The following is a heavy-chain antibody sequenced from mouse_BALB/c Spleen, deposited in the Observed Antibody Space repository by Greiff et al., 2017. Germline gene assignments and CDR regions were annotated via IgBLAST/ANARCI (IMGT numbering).Heavy chain of an antibody. CDR1: GFTFSSFG. V-gene: IGHV5-17*02. Sequence: EVKLQESGGGLVQPGGSRKLSCAASGFTFSSFGMHWVRQAPEKGLEWVAYISSGSSTIYYADTVKGRFTISRDNPKNTLFLQMTSLRSEDTAMYYCARWVRSYAMDYWGQGTSVTVSS. D-gene: IGHD1-1*01. CDR2: ISSGSSTI. J-gene: IGHJ4*01. CDR3: ARWVRSYAMDY.